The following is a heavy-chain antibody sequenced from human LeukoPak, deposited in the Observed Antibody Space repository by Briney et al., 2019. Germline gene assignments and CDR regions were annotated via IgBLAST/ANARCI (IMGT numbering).Heavy chain of an antibody. CDR3: ARVGDFWSGPYFDY. D-gene: IGHD3-3*01. J-gene: IGHJ4*02. CDR1: GFTFSSYW. V-gene: IGHV3-7*01. CDR2: IKQDGSEK. Sequence: GGSLRLSCAASGFTFSSYWMSWVRQAPGKGLEWVANIKQDGSEKYYVDSVKGRFTISRDNAKNSLYLQMNSLRAEDTAVYYCARVGDFWSGPYFDYWGQGTLVTVSS.